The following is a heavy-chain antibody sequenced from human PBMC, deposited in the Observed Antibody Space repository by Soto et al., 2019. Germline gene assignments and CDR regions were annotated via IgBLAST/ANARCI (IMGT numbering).Heavy chain of an antibody. D-gene: IGHD2-8*02. CDR1: GGSISSYY. J-gene: IGHJ4*02. CDR2: IYYSGST. CDR3: ARDKITGLFDY. Sequence: PSETLSLTCTVSGGSISSYYWSWIRQPPGKGLEWIGYIYYSGSTNYNPSLKSRVTISVDTSKNQFSLKLTSVTAADTAVYYCARDKITGLFDYWGQGTLVTASS. V-gene: IGHV4-59*12.